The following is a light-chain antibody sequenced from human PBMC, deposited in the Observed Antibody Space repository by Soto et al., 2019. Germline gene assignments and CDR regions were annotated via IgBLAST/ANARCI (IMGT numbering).Light chain of an antibody. Sequence: QLVMTQSPSASASLGASVKLTCTLSSGHSNYAIAWHQQQPEKGPRYLMKLNSDGSHSKGDGIPDRFSGSSSGAERYLTISSLQSEDEADYCCQTWGTGTPWVFGGGTKLTVL. J-gene: IGLJ3*02. CDR3: QTWGTGTPWV. CDR2: LNSDGSH. CDR1: SGHSNYA. V-gene: IGLV4-69*01.